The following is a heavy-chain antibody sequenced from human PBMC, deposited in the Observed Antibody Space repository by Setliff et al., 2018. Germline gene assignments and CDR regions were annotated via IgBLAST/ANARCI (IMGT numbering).Heavy chain of an antibody. CDR3: ARRPGYRSAHSNESY. V-gene: IGHV1-18*01. J-gene: IGHJ4*02. CDR1: GYSFTNYG. CDR2: NSV. D-gene: IGHD3-16*02. Sequence: ASVKVSCKTSGYSFTNYGINWVRQAPGQGLEWMGWNSVYAREFQGRVTMTIDTPTSTAYMELGSLRSEDTAVYYCARRPGYRSAHSNESYWGQGTLVTVSS.